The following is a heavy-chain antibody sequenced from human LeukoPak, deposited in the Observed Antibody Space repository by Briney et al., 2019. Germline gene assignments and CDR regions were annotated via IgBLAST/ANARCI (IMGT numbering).Heavy chain of an antibody. CDR3: AKNQGWELPSYYLHY. CDR1: GFTFSDYA. Sequence: PGGSLRLSCAASGFTFSDYAMSWVRQAPGKGLEWVSIIHKGGGWPSYSDSVKGRFTVSRDNSKNTLWLQMNSLRAEDTAVYYCAKNQGWELPSYYLHYWGQGTPVTVSS. D-gene: IGHD1-7*01. V-gene: IGHV3-23*03. J-gene: IGHJ4*02. CDR2: IHKGGGWP.